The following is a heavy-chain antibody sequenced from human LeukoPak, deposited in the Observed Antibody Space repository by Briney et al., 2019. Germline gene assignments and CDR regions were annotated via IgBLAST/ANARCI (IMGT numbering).Heavy chain of an antibody. D-gene: IGHD3-10*01. J-gene: IGHJ4*02. CDR1: GFTFSSYG. V-gene: IGHV3-23*01. CDR3: AKAVWFGELLSY. Sequence: PGGSLRLSCAASGFTFSSYGMHWVRQAPGKGLEWVSTISNSGGSTYYADSVKGRFTISRDNSKSTLSLQMNSLRADDTAVYYCAKAVWFGELLSYWGQGTLVTVSS. CDR2: ISNSGGST.